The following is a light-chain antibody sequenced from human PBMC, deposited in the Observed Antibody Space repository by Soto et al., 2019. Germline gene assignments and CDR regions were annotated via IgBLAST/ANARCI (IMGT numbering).Light chain of an antibody. V-gene: IGLV1-47*01. CDR1: SSNIGSNY. J-gene: IGLJ2*01. CDR3: AAWDASLSGLV. Sequence: QSVLTQPPSASGTPGQRVTISCSGSSSNIGSNYVYWYHQLPGTAPKLVIYRNNQRPSGVPDRISGSKSGTSASLAISGLRSEDEDDYYCAAWDASLSGLVFGRGTKLTVL. CDR2: RNN.